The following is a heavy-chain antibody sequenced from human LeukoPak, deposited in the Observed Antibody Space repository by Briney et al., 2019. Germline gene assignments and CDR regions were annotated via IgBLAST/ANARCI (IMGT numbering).Heavy chain of an antibody. CDR2: ICTSGST. CDR1: GGSISSYY. Sequence: PSGTLSLTCTVSGGSISSYYWSWIRQPAGKGLEWIGRICTSGSTNYNPSPKSRGTMSVDTSKNQFSLKLSSVTAADTAVYYCARDRVAVAERGYWFDPWGQGTLVTVSS. V-gene: IGHV4-4*07. J-gene: IGHJ5*02. CDR3: ARDRVAVAERGYWFDP. D-gene: IGHD6-19*01.